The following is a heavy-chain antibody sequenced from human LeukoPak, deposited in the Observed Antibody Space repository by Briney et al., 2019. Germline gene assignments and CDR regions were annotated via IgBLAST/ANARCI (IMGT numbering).Heavy chain of an antibody. J-gene: IGHJ6*03. CDR1: GGSIGIYY. CDR2: IFTSGIA. Sequence: PSETLSLTCTVSGGSIGIYYWNWIRQPAGRGLEWLGRIFTSGIANYNPSLNSRVTMSVDTSKNQFSLILSSVTAADTAVYYCAREISGTYYNPLGYMDVWGKGTTVTVSS. CDR3: AREISGTYYNPLGYMDV. D-gene: IGHD3-10*01. V-gene: IGHV4-4*07.